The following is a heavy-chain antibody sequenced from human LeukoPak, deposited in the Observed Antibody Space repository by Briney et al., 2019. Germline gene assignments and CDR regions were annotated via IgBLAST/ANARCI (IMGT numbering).Heavy chain of an antibody. CDR2: ISGSGGYT. CDR1: GISFSSYG. V-gene: IGHV3-23*01. Sequence: QTGGSLRLSCAASGISFSSYGMSWVRQAPGKGLEWVSGISGSGGYTYYADSVKGRFTISRDNSKNTLYLQMNSLRAEDTAVFYCARARRADLRFGEAFRHSKAVRAFDIWGQGTMVTVSS. D-gene: IGHD3-10*01. J-gene: IGHJ3*02. CDR3: ARARRADLRFGEAFRHSKAVRAFDI.